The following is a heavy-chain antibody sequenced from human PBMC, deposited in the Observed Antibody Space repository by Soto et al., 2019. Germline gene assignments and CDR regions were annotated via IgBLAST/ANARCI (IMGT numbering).Heavy chain of an antibody. CDR1: GFSLSTSGVG. D-gene: IGHD6-13*01. CDR2: IYWDDDK. J-gene: IGHJ1*01. CDR3: AHRLLNIAAAGPSAEYFQH. V-gene: IGHV2-5*02. Sequence: SGPTLVNPTQTLTLTCTFSGFSLSTSGVGVGWIRQPPGKALEWLALIYWDDDKRYSPSLKSRLTITKDTSKNQVVLTMTNMDPVDTATYYCAHRLLNIAAAGPSAEYFQHWGQGTLVTVSS.